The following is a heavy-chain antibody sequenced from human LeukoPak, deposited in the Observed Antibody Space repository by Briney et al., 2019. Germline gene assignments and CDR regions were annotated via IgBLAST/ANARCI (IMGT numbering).Heavy chain of an antibody. CDR2: TYYRSKWYN. J-gene: IGHJ4*02. Sequence: SQTLSLTCAISGDSASGHSRSWNWIRQSPSRGLEWLGRTYYRSKWYNDYAVSVRSRITINSDTSKNQFSLQLNSVTPEDTAVYYCARLYGSGGQFESWGQGTLVTVSS. CDR3: ARLYGSGGQFES. CDR1: GDSASGHSRS. V-gene: IGHV6-1*01. D-gene: IGHD3-10*01.